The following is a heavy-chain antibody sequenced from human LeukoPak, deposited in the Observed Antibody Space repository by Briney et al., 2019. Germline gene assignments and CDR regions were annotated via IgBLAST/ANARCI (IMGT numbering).Heavy chain of an antibody. CDR2: IKQDGSEK. CDR3: ARDQRNGYNYGAFDI. J-gene: IGHJ3*02. CDR1: GFTFSSYW. V-gene: IGHV3-7*01. D-gene: IGHD5-24*01. Sequence: AGGSLRLSYTASGFTFSSYWMSWVRQAPGKGLEWVANIKQDGSEKYYVDSVKGRFTISRDNAKNSLYLQMNSLRAEDTAVYYCARDQRNGYNYGAFDIWGQGTTVTVSS.